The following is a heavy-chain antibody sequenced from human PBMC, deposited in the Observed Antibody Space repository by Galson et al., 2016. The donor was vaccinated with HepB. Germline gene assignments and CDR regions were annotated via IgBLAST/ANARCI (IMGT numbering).Heavy chain of an antibody. CDR2: IKSTTDGGTT. CDR3: TTDIHSSWYDS. Sequence: SLRLSCAASGFIFNNAWMSWVRQAPGKGLEWVGRIKSTTDGGTTDYAAPVKGRFSIPRDDSKNTLYLQMNSLKTEDTAVYYCTTDIHSSWYDSWGQGTLVTVSS. V-gene: IGHV3-15*01. J-gene: IGHJ5*01. CDR1: GFIFNNAW. D-gene: IGHD6-13*01.